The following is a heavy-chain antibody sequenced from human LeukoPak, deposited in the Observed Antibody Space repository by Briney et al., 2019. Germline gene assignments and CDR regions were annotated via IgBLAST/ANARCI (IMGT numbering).Heavy chain of an antibody. V-gene: IGHV4-4*07. CDR3: ARDGSIVGATSGYWYFDL. D-gene: IGHD1-26*01. CDR2: IYTSGST. J-gene: IGHJ2*01. Sequence: PSETLSLTCTVSGGSISSYYWSWIRQPAGKGLEWIGRIYTSGSTNYNPSLKSRVTMSVDTSKNQFSLKLSSVTAADTAVYYCARDGSIVGATSGYWYFDLWGRGTLVTVSS. CDR1: GGSISSYY.